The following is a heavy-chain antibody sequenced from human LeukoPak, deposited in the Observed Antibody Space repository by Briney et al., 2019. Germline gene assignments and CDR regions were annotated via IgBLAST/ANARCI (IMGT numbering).Heavy chain of an antibody. CDR3: VRGAKCSGADCDSTKEYVYYFDY. V-gene: IGHV1-8*03. Sequence: GASVNVSCKASGYTFSNNDINWVRQATGQELEWMGWMNPISGNTGFAQKFQGRVTITRITSISTAYMEMSSLRSDDTAVYYCVRGAKCSGADCDSTKEYVYYFDYWGQGTLVTVSS. CDR1: GYTFSNND. J-gene: IGHJ4*02. D-gene: IGHD6-25*01. CDR2: MNPISGNT.